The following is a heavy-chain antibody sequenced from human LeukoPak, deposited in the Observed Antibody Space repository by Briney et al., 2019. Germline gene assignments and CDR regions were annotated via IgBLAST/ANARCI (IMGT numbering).Heavy chain of an antibody. J-gene: IGHJ4*02. Sequence: GGSLRLSCAASGFTFSDYYMSWIRQAPGKGLEWLSYINPTSGYTPYADSVRGRFTISRDNAKNSVFLEMNSLRVEDTAVYYCATYDDYSGWDDYFGYWGQGALVTVSS. D-gene: IGHD5-12*01. CDR3: ATYDDYSGWDDYFGY. V-gene: IGHV3-11*06. CDR2: INPTSGYT. CDR1: GFTFSDYY.